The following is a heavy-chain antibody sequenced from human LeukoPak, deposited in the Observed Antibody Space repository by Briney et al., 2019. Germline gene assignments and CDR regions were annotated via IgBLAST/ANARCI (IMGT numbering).Heavy chain of an antibody. D-gene: IGHD3-22*01. CDR1: GDTFTIYD. J-gene: IGHJ4*02. CDR3: ARISFSDSSGYYDFDY. Sequence: GASVKVSCKASGDTFTIYDINWVRQAPGQGLEWMGWISAYNGNTNYAQKLQGRVTMTTDTSTSTAYMELRSLRSDDTAVYYCARISFSDSSGYYDFDYWGQGTLVTVSS. CDR2: ISAYNGNT. V-gene: IGHV1-18*01.